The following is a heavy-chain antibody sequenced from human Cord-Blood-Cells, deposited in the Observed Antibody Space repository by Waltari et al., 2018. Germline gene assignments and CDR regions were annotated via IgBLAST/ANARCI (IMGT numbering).Heavy chain of an antibody. CDR3: ATDRMGDWGSAKYWYFDL. J-gene: IGHJ2*01. CDR2: FDAEDDET. CDR1: GYTLTELS. V-gene: IGHV1-24*01. Sequence: QVQLVQPGAEVKKPGASVKVSCKVSGYTLTELSMHWVRQAPGKGREWMGGFDAEDDETIYAQKVQGRVTMTEETSTDAADMELSSLRSEDTAVYYCATDRMGDWGSAKYWYFDLWGRGTLVTVAS. D-gene: IGHD7-27*01.